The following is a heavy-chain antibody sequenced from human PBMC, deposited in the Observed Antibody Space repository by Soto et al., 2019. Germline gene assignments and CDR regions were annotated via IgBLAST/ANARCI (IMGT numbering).Heavy chain of an antibody. CDR1: GYPFTTYF. V-gene: IGHV1-2*02. CDR2: INPNDGGT. CDR3: AIDPWDDGGVTLDY. D-gene: IGHD1-1*01. J-gene: IGHJ4*02. Sequence: QVQLVQSGAEVKKPVASVKVSCKPSGYPFTTYFIQWLRQAPGQGLEWMGWINPNDGGTNYAQKFQGREDVTSDTSISTAYMELSSLTSDDTAVYYCAIDPWDDGGVTLDYWGQGTLVTVSS.